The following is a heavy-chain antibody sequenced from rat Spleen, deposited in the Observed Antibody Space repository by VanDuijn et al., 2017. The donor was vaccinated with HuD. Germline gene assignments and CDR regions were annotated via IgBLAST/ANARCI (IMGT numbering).Heavy chain of an antibody. V-gene: IGHV5-20*01. CDR3: TTGVY. Sequence: EVQLVESGGGLVQPGRSMKLSCAASGFTFSNYDMAWVRQAPTKGLEWVASIHYADSTYYRDSVQGRFTISRDNAKTTLYLQMGSLRSEDTATYYCTTGVYWGQGVMVTVSS. CDR1: GFTFSNYD. J-gene: IGHJ2*01. CDR2: IHYADST.